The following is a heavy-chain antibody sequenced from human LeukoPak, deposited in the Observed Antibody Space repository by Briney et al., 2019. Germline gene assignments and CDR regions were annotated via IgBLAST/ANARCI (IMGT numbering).Heavy chain of an antibody. J-gene: IGHJ5*02. D-gene: IGHD2-2*01. CDR2: ISYDGSNK. Sequence: PGGSLRLSCAASGFTFSSYAMHWVRQAPGKGLEWVAVISYDGSNKYYADSVKGRFTISRDNSKNTLYLQMNSLRAEDTAVYYCARARAPIVVVPAAPFDPWGQGTLVTVSS. V-gene: IGHV3-30*04. CDR1: GFTFSSYA. CDR3: ARARAPIVVVPAAPFDP.